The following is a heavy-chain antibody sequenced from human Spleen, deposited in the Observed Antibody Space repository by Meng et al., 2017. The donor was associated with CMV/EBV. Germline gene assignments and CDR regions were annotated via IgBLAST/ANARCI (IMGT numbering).Heavy chain of an antibody. CDR3: AKDYTPGYDCFDP. CDR2: IGAYNGDT. J-gene: IGHJ5*02. CDR1: GYTFTSYD. Sequence: ASVKVSCKASGYTFTSYDINWVRQATGQGLEWMGWIGAYNGDTNYAQKYQGRVTMTTDTSTSTAYMELRSLRSDDTAVYYCAKDYTPGYDCFDPWGQGTLVTVSS. D-gene: IGHD3-16*01. V-gene: IGHV1-18*01.